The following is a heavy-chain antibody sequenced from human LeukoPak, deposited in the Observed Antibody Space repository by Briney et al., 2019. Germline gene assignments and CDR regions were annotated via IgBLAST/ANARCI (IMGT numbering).Heavy chain of an antibody. D-gene: IGHD4-17*01. CDR2: INPSGGNT. V-gene: IGHV1-46*01. Sequence: ASVKVSCKASGYTFTDYYIHWVRQAPGQGLEWMGIINPSGGNTKYAEKFQARVTMTRDTSTSTVYMDLSSLRSEDTAVYYCARAQGYGDCVYWGQGTLVTVSS. CDR3: ARAQGYGDCVY. J-gene: IGHJ4*02. CDR1: GYTFTDYY.